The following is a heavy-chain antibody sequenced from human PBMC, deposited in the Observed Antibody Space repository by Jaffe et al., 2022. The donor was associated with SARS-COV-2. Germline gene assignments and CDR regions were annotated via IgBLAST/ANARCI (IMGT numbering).Heavy chain of an antibody. CDR3: ATGLGLWDCGGDCYPNDAFDI. J-gene: IGHJ3*02. Sequence: QVQLVESGGGVVQPGRSLRLSCAASGFTFSSYAMHWVRQAPGKGLEWVAVISYDGSNKYYADSVKGRFTISRDNSKNTLYLQMNSLRAEDTAVYYCATGLGLWDCGGDCYPNDAFDIWGQGTMVTVSS. V-gene: IGHV3-30-3*01. D-gene: IGHD2-21*02. CDR2: ISYDGSNK. CDR1: GFTFSSYA.